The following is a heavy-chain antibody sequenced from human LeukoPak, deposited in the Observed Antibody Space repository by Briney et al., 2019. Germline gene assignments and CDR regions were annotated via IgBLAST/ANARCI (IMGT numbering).Heavy chain of an antibody. Sequence: GGSLRLSCAASGFTFSTYAMNWVRQAPGQGLEWVSVINSRGDNTYYADSVKGRFTISRDTSTNTLYLQMNSLRAEDTAAYYCAKDLISSGTCLDYWGQGTLVTVSS. D-gene: IGHD1-26*01. CDR1: GFTFSTYA. J-gene: IGHJ4*02. CDR3: AKDLISSGTCLDY. CDR2: INSRGDNT. V-gene: IGHV3-23*01.